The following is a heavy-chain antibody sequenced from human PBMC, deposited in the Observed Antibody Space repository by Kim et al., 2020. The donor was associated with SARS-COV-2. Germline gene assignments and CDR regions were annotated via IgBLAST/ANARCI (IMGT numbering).Heavy chain of an antibody. V-gene: IGHV3-30*04. D-gene: IGHD6-19*01. Sequence: GGSLRLSCAASGYTFSSSAMLWVRQAPGKGLEWVAVISYDGTNKFYADSVKGRFTMSRDNSKNTLYLQMNSLRAEDTAVYYCASRALIAVAGTYWLDPWGQGTLVTVSS. CDR1: GYTFSSSA. CDR2: ISYDGTNK. CDR3: ASRALIAVAGTYWLDP. J-gene: IGHJ5*02.